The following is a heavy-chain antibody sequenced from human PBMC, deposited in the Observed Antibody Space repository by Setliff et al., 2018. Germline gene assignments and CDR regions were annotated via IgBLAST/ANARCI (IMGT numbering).Heavy chain of an antibody. V-gene: IGHV4-39*07. Sequence: SETLSLTCTVSGGSISSSSYYWGWIRQPPGKGLEWIGSIYYSGSTYYNPSLKSRVTISVDTSKNQFSLKLSSVTAADTAVYYCARAKGYCSSTSRRIYYFDYWGQGTLVTVSS. D-gene: IGHD2-2*01. CDR3: ARAKGYCSSTSRRIYYFDY. CDR2: IYYSGST. CDR1: GGSISSSSYY. J-gene: IGHJ4*02.